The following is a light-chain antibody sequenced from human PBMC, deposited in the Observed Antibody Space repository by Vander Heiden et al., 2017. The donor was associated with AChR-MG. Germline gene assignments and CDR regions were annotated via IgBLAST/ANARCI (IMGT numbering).Light chain of an antibody. J-gene: IGLJ2*01. Sequence: QSALTQPASVSGSPGQPITISCTGTSSDVGGYNYVPWYQQHPGKAPKLMIYDVSKRPSGVSNRFSGSKSGNTASLTISGLQAEDEADYYCSSYAGSSTLVVFGGGTKLTVL. CDR1: SSDVGGYNY. CDR3: SSYAGSSTLVV. V-gene: IGLV2-14*01. CDR2: DVS.